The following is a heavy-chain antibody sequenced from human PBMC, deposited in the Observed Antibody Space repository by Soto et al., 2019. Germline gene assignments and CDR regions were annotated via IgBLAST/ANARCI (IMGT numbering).Heavy chain of an antibody. V-gene: IGHV3-48*02. CDR1: GFTFSSYS. Sequence: EVQLVESGGGLVQPGGSLRLSCAASGFTFSSYSMNWVRQAPGKGLEWVSYISSSSSTIYYADSVKGRFTISRDNAKNSLYLQMNSLRDEDSAVYYCARDSGGEDFWSGYKPDAFDIWGEGPMVTVSS. J-gene: IGHJ3*02. CDR2: ISSSSSTI. D-gene: IGHD3-3*01. CDR3: ARDSGGEDFWSGYKPDAFDI.